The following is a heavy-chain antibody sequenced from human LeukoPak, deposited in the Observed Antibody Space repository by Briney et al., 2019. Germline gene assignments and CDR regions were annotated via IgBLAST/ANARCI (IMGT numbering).Heavy chain of an antibody. CDR1: GGSISSSSYY. Sequence: SETLSLTCTVSGGSISSSSYYWGIIRRPPGKGLEWIGHIFYDGTTYYNASLRSRVTMSVDPSTSRFSLNLRSVTAADTAVYYCTRGLTTFNWFDPWGQGTLVTVPS. D-gene: IGHD3-3*01. CDR2: IFYDGTT. J-gene: IGHJ5*02. CDR3: TRGLTTFNWFDP. V-gene: IGHV4-39*01.